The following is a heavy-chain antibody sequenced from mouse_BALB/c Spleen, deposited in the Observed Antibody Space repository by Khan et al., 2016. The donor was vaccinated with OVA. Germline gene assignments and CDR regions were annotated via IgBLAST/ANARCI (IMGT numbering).Heavy chain of an antibody. CDR1: GYSITSGYG. CDR2: ISYSGST. Sequence: EVKLQESGPGLVKPSQSLSLTCTVTGYSITSGYGWNWIRQFPGNKLEWIGYISYSGSTNYNPSIKSRISITRDTSKNKFFLQLNSVTTEHTATYYCARTARIKYWGQGTTLTVSS. D-gene: IGHD1-2*01. V-gene: IGHV3-2*02. J-gene: IGHJ2*01. CDR3: ARTARIKY.